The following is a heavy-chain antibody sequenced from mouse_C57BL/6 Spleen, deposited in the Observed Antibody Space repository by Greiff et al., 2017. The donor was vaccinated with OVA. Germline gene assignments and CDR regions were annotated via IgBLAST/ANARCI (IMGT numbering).Heavy chain of an antibody. CDR1: GYAFSSSW. J-gene: IGHJ4*01. CDR3: ARSSSYDAMDY. CDR2: IYPGDGDT. Sequence: QVQLQQSGPELVKPGASVKISCKASGYAFSSSWMNWVKQRPGKGLEWIGRIYPGDGDTNYNGKFKGKATLTADKSSSTAYMQLSSLTSEDSAVYFCARSSSYDAMDYWGQGTSVTVSS. D-gene: IGHD1-1*01. V-gene: IGHV1-82*01.